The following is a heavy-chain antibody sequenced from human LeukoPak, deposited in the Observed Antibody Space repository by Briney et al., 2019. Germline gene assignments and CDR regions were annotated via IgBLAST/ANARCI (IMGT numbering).Heavy chain of an antibody. Sequence: ASVKVSCKASGYTFTSYDINWVRQATGQGLEWMGWMNPNSGNTGYAQKFQGRVTMTRNTSISTAYMELRSLRSEDTAVYYCARGVRKSLITMVRGRNFYYFDYWGQGTLVTVSS. CDR2: MNPNSGNT. CDR1: GYTFTSYD. V-gene: IGHV1-8*01. J-gene: IGHJ4*02. CDR3: ARGVRKSLITMVRGRNFYYFDY. D-gene: IGHD3-10*01.